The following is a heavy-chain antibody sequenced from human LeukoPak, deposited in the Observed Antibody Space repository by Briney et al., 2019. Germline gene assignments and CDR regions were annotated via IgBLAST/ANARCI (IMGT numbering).Heavy chain of an antibody. J-gene: IGHJ4*02. D-gene: IGHD2-2*01. CDR2: XXXSGST. CDR3: ARGRAWRYCSSTSCYRFDY. Sequence: KGLEGXXXXXXSGSTNYNPSLKRRVTISVHTSKNQFFLKLSSVTAADTAVYYCARGRAWRYCSSTSCYRFDYWGQGTLVTVSS. V-gene: IGHV4-34*01.